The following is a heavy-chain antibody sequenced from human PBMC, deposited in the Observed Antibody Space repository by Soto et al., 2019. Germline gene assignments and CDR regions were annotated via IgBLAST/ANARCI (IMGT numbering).Heavy chain of an antibody. J-gene: IGHJ6*02. Sequence: GGSLRLSCAASGFTFSSYGMHWVRQAPGKGLEWVAVISYDGSNKYYEDSVKGRLTISRDNSKNTLYLQMNSLRAEDTAVYYCAKNGLGDLLLWFGGFLGGMDVWGQGTTVTVSS. CDR2: ISYDGSNK. CDR3: AKNGLGDLLLWFGGFLGGMDV. V-gene: IGHV3-30*18. CDR1: GFTFSSYG. D-gene: IGHD3-10*01.